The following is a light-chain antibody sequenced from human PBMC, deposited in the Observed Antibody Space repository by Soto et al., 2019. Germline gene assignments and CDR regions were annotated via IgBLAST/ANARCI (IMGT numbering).Light chain of an antibody. Sequence: QPVLTQPPSASGTPGQRVTISCSGSTSNIGNNVVNWYQQRPGTAPKLLISTNNQRPSGVPDRFSGSKSGTSASLTITGLQSDDEADYYCAAWDDSLNGRGVFGGGTKL. V-gene: IGLV1-44*01. J-gene: IGLJ3*02. CDR2: TNN. CDR1: TSNIGNNV. CDR3: AAWDDSLNGRGV.